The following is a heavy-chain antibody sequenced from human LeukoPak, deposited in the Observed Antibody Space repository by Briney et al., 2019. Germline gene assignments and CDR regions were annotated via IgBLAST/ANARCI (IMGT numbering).Heavy chain of an antibody. CDR2: IYYSGST. D-gene: IGHD5-18*01. Sequence: SSQTLSLTCTVSGGSISSGDYYWSWIRQPPGKGLEWIGYIYYSGSTYYNPSLKSRVTISVDTSKNQFSLELSSVTAADTAVYYCARDTVLSGYSYGLGGFDYWGQGTLVTVSS. V-gene: IGHV4-30-4*01. CDR3: ARDTVLSGYSYGLGGFDY. J-gene: IGHJ4*02. CDR1: GGSISSGDYY.